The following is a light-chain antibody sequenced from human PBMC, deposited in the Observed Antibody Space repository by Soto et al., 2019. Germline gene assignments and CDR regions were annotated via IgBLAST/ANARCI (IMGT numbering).Light chain of an antibody. CDR3: QQYNSYSPWT. CDR1: QSISSW. J-gene: IGKJ1*01. CDR2: DSC. V-gene: IGKV1-5*01. Sequence: DIQMTQSPSTLPASVGDRVTITCRASQSISSWLAWYQQKPGKAPKLLIYDSCSLESGVPSRFSGSGSGTEFTLTISSLQPDDFATYYCQQYNSYSPWTFGQGTKVDIK.